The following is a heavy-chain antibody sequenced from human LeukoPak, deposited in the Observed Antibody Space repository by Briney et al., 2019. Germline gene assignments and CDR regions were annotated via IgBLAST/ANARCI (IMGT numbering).Heavy chain of an antibody. CDR1: GSTLSSYW. CDR3: AKQGVTRDAYDM. D-gene: IGHD4-23*01. Sequence: GGSLRLSCAASGSTLSSYWMKWVRQAPGKGLEWVANIKQDGSKKYYVDSVKGRFTISRDNAKNSLYLQMNSLRAEDTAIYYCAKQGVTRDAYDMWGQGTKVTVSS. CDR2: IKQDGSKK. J-gene: IGHJ3*02. V-gene: IGHV3-7*05.